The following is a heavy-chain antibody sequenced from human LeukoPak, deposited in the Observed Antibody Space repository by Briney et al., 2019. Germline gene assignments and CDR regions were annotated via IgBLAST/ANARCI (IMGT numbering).Heavy chain of an antibody. J-gene: IGHJ4*02. CDR2: INHSGST. Sequence: SETLSLTCAVYGGSFSGYYRCWIRQPPGKGLEWIGEINHSGSTNYNPSLKSRVTISVDTSKNQFSLKLSSVTAADTAVYYCARVVSESAAAQLDYWGQGTLVTVSS. CDR1: GGSFSGYY. D-gene: IGHD6-13*01. CDR3: ARVVSESAAAQLDY. V-gene: IGHV4-34*01.